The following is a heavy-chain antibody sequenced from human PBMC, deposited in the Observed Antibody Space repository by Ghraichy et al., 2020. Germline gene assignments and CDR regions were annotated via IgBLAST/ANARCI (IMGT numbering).Heavy chain of an antibody. V-gene: IGHV1-2*04. J-gene: IGHJ4*02. CDR1: GYTFTGYY. CDR3: ARGIYGDSSGYYWAY. Sequence: ASVKVSCKASGYTFTGYYMHWVRQAPGQGLEWMGWINPNSGGTNYAQKFQGWVTMTRDTSISTAYMELSRLRSDDTAVYYCARGIYGDSSGYYWAYWGQGTLVTVSS. CDR2: INPNSGGT. D-gene: IGHD3-22*01.